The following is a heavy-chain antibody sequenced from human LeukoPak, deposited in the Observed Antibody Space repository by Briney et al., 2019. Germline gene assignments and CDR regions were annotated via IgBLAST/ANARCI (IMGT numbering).Heavy chain of an antibody. J-gene: IGHJ6*03. V-gene: IGHV4-34*01. Sequence: SETLSLTCAVYGGSFSGYYWSWIRQPPGKGLEWIGEINHSGSTNYNPSLKSRVTISVDTSKNQFSLKLSSVTAADTAVYYCARPLKVRGVIIPHGLSGYYMDVWGKGTTVTVSS. CDR3: ARPLKVRGVIIPHGLSGYYMDV. CDR2: INHSGST. D-gene: IGHD3-10*01. CDR1: GGSFSGYY.